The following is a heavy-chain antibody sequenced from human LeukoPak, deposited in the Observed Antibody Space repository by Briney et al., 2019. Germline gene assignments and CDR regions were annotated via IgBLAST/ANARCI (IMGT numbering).Heavy chain of an antibody. CDR3: AKDSPPYFFDY. CDR1: GFTFSSYA. J-gene: IGHJ4*02. CDR2: IGRRGDST. V-gene: IGHV3-23*01. Sequence: PGGSLRLSCAASGFTFSSYAMSWVRQARGKGLEWVSAIGRRGDSTYYADSVKGRFTISRDNSKNTLYLQINTLRAGDTAVYYCAKDSPPYFFDYWGQGTLVIVSS.